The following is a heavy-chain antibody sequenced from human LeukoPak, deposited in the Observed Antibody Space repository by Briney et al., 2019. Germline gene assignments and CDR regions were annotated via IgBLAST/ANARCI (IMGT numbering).Heavy chain of an antibody. CDR3: VREGGGLGYFDS. Sequence: ASVKVSCKATGYTFSGHYILWIRQAPGQGLEWMGIINPSDGSTNYAPKFQGRVTMTTDTSTSTVYMDLSGLRSEDTAVYYCVREGGGLGYFDSWGQGTLVTVSS. CDR1: GYTFSGHY. CDR2: INPSDGST. D-gene: IGHD3-16*01. V-gene: IGHV1-46*01. J-gene: IGHJ4*02.